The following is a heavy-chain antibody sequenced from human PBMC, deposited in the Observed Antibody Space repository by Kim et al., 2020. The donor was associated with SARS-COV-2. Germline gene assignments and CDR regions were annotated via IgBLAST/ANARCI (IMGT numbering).Heavy chain of an antibody. V-gene: IGHV3-30-3*01. J-gene: IGHJ4*02. Sequence: GGSLRLSCAASGFTFSSYAMHWVRQAPGKGLEWVAVISYDGSNKYYADSVKGRFTISRDNSKNTLYLQMNSLRAEDTAVYYCARGKWELLQYFDYWGQGTLVTVSS. CDR2: ISYDGSNK. D-gene: IGHD1-26*01. CDR3: ARGKWELLQYFDY. CDR1: GFTFSSYA.